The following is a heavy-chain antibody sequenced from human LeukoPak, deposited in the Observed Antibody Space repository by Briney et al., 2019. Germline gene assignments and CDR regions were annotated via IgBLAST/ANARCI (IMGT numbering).Heavy chain of an antibody. D-gene: IGHD4-17*01. CDR3: ASGGGYGNFDY. V-gene: IGHV4-61*01. CDR2: IYYSGST. CDR1: GGSVSSGSYY. J-gene: IGHJ4*02. Sequence: KPSETLSLTCTVSGGSVSSGSYYWSWIRQPPGKGLEWIGYIYYSGSTNYNPSLKSRVTISVDTSKNQFSLKLSSVTAADTAVYYCASGGGYGNFDYWGQGTLVTVSS.